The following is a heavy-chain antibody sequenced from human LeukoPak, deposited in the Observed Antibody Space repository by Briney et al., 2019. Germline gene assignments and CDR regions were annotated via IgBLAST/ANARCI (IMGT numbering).Heavy chain of an antibody. V-gene: IGHV3-21*01. D-gene: IGHD2-15*01. J-gene: IGHJ4*02. CDR3: ARGGGNFSY. Sequence: GGSLRLSCAGSGFTFSSDAMNWVRQAPGKGLEWVSSINSRSTHTAYADSVKGRFTISRDNGNNSLFLQMKSLGADDTAIYFCARGGGNFSYWGQGVRVTVSS. CDR1: GFTFSSDA. CDR2: INSRSTHT.